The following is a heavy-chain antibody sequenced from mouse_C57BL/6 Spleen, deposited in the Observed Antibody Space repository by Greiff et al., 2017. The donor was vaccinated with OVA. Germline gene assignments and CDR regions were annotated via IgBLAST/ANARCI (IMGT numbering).Heavy chain of an antibody. Sequence: QVQLQQSGTELVKPGASVKLSCKASGYTFTSYWMHWVKQRPGQGLEWIGNINPSNGGTNYNEKFKGKATLTVDKSSSTAYMQLSSLTSEDAAVDYCARWDGGSYVDYGGQGTSLTVSS. CDR3: ARWDGGSYVDY. CDR2: INPSNGGT. V-gene: IGHV1-53*01. CDR1: GYTFTSYW. D-gene: IGHD1-1*02. J-gene: IGHJ2*02.